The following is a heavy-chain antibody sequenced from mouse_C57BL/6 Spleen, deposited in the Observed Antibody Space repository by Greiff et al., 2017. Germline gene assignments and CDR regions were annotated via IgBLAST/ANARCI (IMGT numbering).Heavy chain of an antibody. CDR2: IYPGDGDT. V-gene: IGHV1-80*01. D-gene: IGHD2-5*01. Sequence: QVQLQQSGAELVKPGASVKISCKASGYAFTSYWMHWVKQRPGKGLEWIGQIYPGDGDTNYNGKFKGKATLTADKSSSTAYMQLSSLASEDSAVYSGASASNYYVAYWGQGTMVTVSA. J-gene: IGHJ3*01. CDR3: ASASNYYVAY. CDR1: GYAFTSYW.